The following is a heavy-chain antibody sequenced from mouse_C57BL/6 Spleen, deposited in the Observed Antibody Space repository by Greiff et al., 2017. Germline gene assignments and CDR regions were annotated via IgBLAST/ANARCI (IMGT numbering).Heavy chain of an antibody. Sequence: VQLVESGAELVKPGASVKISCKASGYAFSSYWMNWVKQRPGKGLEWIGQIYPGDGDTNYNGKFKGKATLTADKSSSTAYMQLSSLTSEDSAVYFCARWGSSYWYFDVWGTGTTVTVSS. D-gene: IGHD1-1*01. CDR3: ARWGSSYWYFDV. CDR1: GYAFSSYW. J-gene: IGHJ1*03. V-gene: IGHV1-80*01. CDR2: IYPGDGDT.